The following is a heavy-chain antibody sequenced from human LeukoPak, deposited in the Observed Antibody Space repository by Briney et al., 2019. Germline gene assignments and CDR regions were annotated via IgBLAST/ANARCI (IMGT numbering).Heavy chain of an antibody. Sequence: KSSETLSLTCTVSGGSISNYYWNWIRQPPGKGLEWIGYIYYSGSTNYNPSLKSRVTISVDTSKNQFSLKLSSVTAADTAVYYCARFLRGQRLTGEYYFDYWGQGTLVTVSS. J-gene: IGHJ4*02. CDR3: ARFLRGQRLTGEYYFDY. V-gene: IGHV4-59*08. CDR2: IYYSGST. D-gene: IGHD6-25*01. CDR1: GGSISNYY.